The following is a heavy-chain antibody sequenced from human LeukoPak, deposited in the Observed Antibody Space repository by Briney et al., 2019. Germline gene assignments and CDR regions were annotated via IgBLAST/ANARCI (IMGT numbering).Heavy chain of an antibody. V-gene: IGHV3-11*01. CDR2: ISSTSPRAI. J-gene: IGHJ4*02. CDR1: GFTFSDYY. CDR3: GKDPPGSRIIMAAFDY. D-gene: IGHD3-10*01. Sequence: GGSLRLSCAASGFTFSDYYMSWIRQAPGKGLEWVSLISSTSPRAISYGDSVKGRFTTSRDNARNSLFLQMNSLRAEDTAVYYCGKDPPGSRIIMAAFDYSGQGTLVTVSS.